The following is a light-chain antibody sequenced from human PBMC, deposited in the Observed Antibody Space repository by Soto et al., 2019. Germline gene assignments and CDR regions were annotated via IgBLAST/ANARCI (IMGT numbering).Light chain of an antibody. Sequence: QSVLTQPPSVSGAPGQRVTISCTESSSNIGAGCDVHWYQQLPGTAPKLLIYGNSNRPSGVPDRFSGSKSGTSASLAITGLQAEDEADYYCQSYDSSLSGGVFGGGTQLTVL. J-gene: IGLJ3*02. CDR1: SSNIGAGCD. V-gene: IGLV1-40*01. CDR2: GNS. CDR3: QSYDSSLSGGV.